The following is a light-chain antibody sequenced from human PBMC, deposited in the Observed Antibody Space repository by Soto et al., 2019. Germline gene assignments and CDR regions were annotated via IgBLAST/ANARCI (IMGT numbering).Light chain of an antibody. CDR2: AAS. Sequence: DIQMTQYTSSLSASVGDRVTITCRASQSISSYLNWYQQKPGKAPKLLIYAASSLQSGVPSRFSGSGSGTDFTLTISSLQPEDFATYYCQQSYSTPRTFGQGTNV. CDR3: QQSYSTPRT. V-gene: IGKV1-39*01. J-gene: IGKJ1*01. CDR1: QSISSY.